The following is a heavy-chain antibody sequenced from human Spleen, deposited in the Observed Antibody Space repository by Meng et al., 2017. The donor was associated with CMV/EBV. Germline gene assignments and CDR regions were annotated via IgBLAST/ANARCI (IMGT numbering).Heavy chain of an antibody. CDR1: GYSISDPYY. J-gene: IGHJ4*02. D-gene: IGHD3-16*01. V-gene: IGHV4-38-2*02. CDR2: IFHTGNT. Sequence: SETLSLTCTVSGYSISDPYYWGWIRQPPGKRLEWIGYIFHTGNTYYSPSLKSRVTISLDMSKNQFSLRLNSVTAADTAVYFCTRTDYASYPYYFDYWGRGTLVTVSS. CDR3: TRTDYASYPYYFDY.